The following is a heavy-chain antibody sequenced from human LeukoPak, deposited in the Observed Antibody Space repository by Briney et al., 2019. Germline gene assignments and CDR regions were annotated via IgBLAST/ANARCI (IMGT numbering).Heavy chain of an antibody. V-gene: IGHV3-23*01. Sequence: GGSLRLSCTASGFTFSTYVMRWVRQAPGKGLEWVSAIGSGGDTYYADSVKGRFTISRDNSKNTLYLQMNSLRAEDTAVYYCARATSVSLIDYWGQGTLVTVSS. CDR3: ARATSVSLIDY. D-gene: IGHD3-16*02. CDR1: GFTFSTYV. J-gene: IGHJ4*02. CDR2: IGSGGDT.